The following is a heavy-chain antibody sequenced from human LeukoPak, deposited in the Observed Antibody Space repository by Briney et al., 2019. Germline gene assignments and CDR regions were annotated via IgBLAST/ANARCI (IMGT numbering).Heavy chain of an antibody. CDR1: EFTFSSYW. V-gene: IGHV3-74*01. CDR2: INADGSGS. J-gene: IGHJ1*01. Sequence: PGGSLRLSCAASEFTFSSYWMHWVRQAPGKGLVWVSRINADGSGSFYADSVKGRFTISRDNSKNTLYLQMNSLRAEDTAVYYCAKALYYDSSGYYTYFQHWGQGTLVTVSS. CDR3: AKALYYDSSGYYTYFQH. D-gene: IGHD3-22*01.